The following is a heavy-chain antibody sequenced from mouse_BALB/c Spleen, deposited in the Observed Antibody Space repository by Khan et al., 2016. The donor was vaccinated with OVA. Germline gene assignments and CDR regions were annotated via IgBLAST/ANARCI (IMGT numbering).Heavy chain of an antibody. CDR3: ARAFYYGAWFAY. CDR1: GFSLNSYG. V-gene: IGHV2-9*02. Sequence: QVQLKQSGPGLVAPSQSLSITCTVSGFSLNSYGVHWVRQPPGKGLEWLGVIWAGGSTNHNSALMSRLSISKDNSKSHVFLKMNSLQTDDTAMYXCARAFYYGAWFAYWGPGTLVTFSA. CDR2: IWAGGST. J-gene: IGHJ3*01. D-gene: IGHD1-1*01.